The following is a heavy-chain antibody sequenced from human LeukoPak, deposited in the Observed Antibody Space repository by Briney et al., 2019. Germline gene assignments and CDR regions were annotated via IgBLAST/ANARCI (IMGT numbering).Heavy chain of an antibody. CDR2: IYYSGST. V-gene: IGHV4-39*01. D-gene: IGHD5-12*01. Sequence: SETLSLTCTVSVGPISSSSYYWGWIRQPPGKGLEWIGSIYYSGSTYHNPSLKSPLTISVDTSKSQFSLKLTSVTAADTAVYYCGRHGGGGYGYGFDYWGQGTLVTVSS. CDR1: VGPISSSSYY. J-gene: IGHJ4*02. CDR3: GRHGGGGYGYGFDY.